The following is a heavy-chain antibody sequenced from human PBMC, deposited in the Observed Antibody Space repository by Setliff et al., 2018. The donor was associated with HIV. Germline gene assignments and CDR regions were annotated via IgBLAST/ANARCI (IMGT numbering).Heavy chain of an antibody. CDR1: GFTFISYG. J-gene: IGHJ4*02. Sequence: PGGSLRLSCAVSGFTFISYGMYWVRQAPGKGLEWVTFIEHDGSKKFYADSVKGRFTISRDNSKNTLYVQMNSLRAEDTAVYYCAKDHGGSVDCWGQGTLVTVSS. CDR3: AKDHGGSVDC. D-gene: IGHD1-26*01. V-gene: IGHV3-30*02. CDR2: IEHDGSKK.